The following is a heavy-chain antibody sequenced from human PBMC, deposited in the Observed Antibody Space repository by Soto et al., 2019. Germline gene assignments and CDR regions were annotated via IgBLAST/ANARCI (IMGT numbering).Heavy chain of an antibody. J-gene: IGHJ4*01. V-gene: IGHV1-69*01. CDR1: GGTFSSYA. Sequence: QVQLVQSGAEVKKPGSSVTVSCKASGGTFSSYAISWVRQAPGQGLEWMGGIIPIFGTANYAQKFQRRVTITADESTGTADMELSSLRSEDTAVYYCGRGRYSSSWYGHLGQGTLVTVSS. CDR2: IIPIFGTA. D-gene: IGHD6-13*01. CDR3: GRGRYSSSWYGH.